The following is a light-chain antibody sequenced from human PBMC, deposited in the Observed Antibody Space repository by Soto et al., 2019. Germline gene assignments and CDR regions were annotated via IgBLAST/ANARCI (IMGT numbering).Light chain of an antibody. J-gene: IGKJ3*01. CDR3: QHSFITTPV. CDR2: TSS. CDR1: QAITNY. V-gene: IGKV1-39*01. Sequence: DIQMTQSPSSLSASVGDRVTISCRASQAITNYLNWYQQKPGKAPKFLIYTSSNLQGGVPSRFSGSGSGTDFTLNITSLQPEDFATYFCQHSFITTPVFGPGTKVDV.